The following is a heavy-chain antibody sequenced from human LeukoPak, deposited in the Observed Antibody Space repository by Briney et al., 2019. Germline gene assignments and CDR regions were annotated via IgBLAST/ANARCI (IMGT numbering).Heavy chain of an antibody. V-gene: IGHV3-30*02. CDR3: AKDKVPAAIEVWFDP. Sequence: PGGSLRLSCAASGFTFSSYGMHWVRQAPGKGLEWVAFIRYDGSNKYYADSVKGRFTISRDNSKNTLYLQMNSLRAEDTAVYYCAKDKVPAAIEVWFDPWGQGTLVTVSS. CDR2: IRYDGSNK. CDR1: GFTFSSYG. J-gene: IGHJ5*02. D-gene: IGHD2-2*02.